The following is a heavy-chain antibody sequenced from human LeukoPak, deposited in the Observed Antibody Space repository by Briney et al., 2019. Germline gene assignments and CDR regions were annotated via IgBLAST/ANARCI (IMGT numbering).Heavy chain of an antibody. D-gene: IGHD2-15*01. CDR2: IYTSGST. J-gene: IGHJ6*03. V-gene: IGHV4-4*07. CDR1: GGSISSYY. Sequence: SGTLSLTCTVSGGSISSYYWSWIRQPAGKGLEGIGRIYTSGSTNYNPSLQSRVTMSVDTSKNQFSLKLSSVPAADTAVYYCARARGCCSGGSCYRWSYYYYMDVWGKGTTGTISS. CDR3: ARARGCCSGGSCYRWSYYYYMDV.